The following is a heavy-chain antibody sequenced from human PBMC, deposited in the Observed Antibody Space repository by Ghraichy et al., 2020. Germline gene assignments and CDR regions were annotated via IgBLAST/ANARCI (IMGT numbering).Heavy chain of an antibody. V-gene: IGHV1-46*01. D-gene: IGHD3-22*01. CDR2: INPSGGST. Sequence: ASVKVSCKASGYTFTSYYMHWVRQAPGQGLEWMGIINPSGGSTSYAQKFQGRVTMTRDTSTSTVYMELSSLRSEDTAVYYCARSTGGYYDSSGYYIDAFDIWGQGTTVTVSS. CDR1: GYTFTSYY. CDR3: ARSTGGYYDSSGYYIDAFDI. J-gene: IGHJ3*02.